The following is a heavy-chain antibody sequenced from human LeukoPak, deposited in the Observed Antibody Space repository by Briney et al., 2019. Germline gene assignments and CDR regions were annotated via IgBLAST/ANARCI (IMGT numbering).Heavy chain of an antibody. Sequence: GGSLRLSCAASGFTFGYYAMHWVRQAPGRGLDWVAIIWNDGNSAYYADSVKGRFTISRDNSKNTLYLQMNSLRAEDTAVYYCAKETGIAAAGTFYWGQGTLVTVSS. CDR3: AKETGIAAAGTFY. V-gene: IGHV3-33*06. J-gene: IGHJ4*02. D-gene: IGHD6-13*01. CDR2: IWNDGNSA. CDR1: GFTFGYYA.